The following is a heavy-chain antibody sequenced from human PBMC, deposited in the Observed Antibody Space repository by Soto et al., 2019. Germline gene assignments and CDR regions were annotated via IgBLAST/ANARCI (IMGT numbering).Heavy chain of an antibody. J-gene: IGHJ6*02. V-gene: IGHV1-3*04. CDR2: INTATGNT. CDR3: ARSLSGLHHGMDV. CDR1: GYTFTNNA. D-gene: IGHD3-9*01. Sequence: ASVKVSCKASGYTFTNNAMHWVRQAPAQRLEWMGWINTATGNTKYSQKFQGRVTITRDTSASTAYMELSSLRSEDTAVYYCARSLSGLHHGMDVWGQGATVTVSS.